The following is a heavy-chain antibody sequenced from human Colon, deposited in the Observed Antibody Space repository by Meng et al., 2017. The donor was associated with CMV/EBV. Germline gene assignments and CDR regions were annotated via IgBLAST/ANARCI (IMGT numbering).Heavy chain of an antibody. CDR2: VYHTGNT. J-gene: IGHJ5*02. CDR3: AREHANFYGSAWCNWFDP. CDR1: GGSMSSSSDY. D-gene: IGHD3-10*01. Sequence: SETLSLTCTVSGGSMSSSSDYWSWIRQPPGKGLEWIGSVYHTGNTYYNPSLKSRITILIDTSKNQLSLKMNSVTAADTAVYYCAREHANFYGSAWCNWFDPWGQGTLVTVSS. V-gene: IGHV4-39*07.